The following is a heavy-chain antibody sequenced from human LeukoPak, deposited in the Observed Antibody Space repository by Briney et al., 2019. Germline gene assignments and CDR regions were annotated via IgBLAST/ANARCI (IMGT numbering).Heavy chain of an antibody. J-gene: IGHJ4*02. D-gene: IGHD5-12*01. Sequence: GGSLRLSCAASGFSVGGYWMHWVRQGPGMGLVWVSRINSDGSSISYADSVKGRFSISRDNAKNTLYLQMNSLRAEDTAVYYCTRGASGYGNFDYWGQGALVTVSS. CDR1: GFSVGGYW. V-gene: IGHV3-74*01. CDR2: INSDGSSI. CDR3: TRGASGYGNFDY.